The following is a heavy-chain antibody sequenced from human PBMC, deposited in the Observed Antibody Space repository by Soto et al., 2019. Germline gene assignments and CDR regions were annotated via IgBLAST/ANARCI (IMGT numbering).Heavy chain of an antibody. J-gene: IGHJ5*02. CDR2: ISSYNGNT. CDR1: GYTFTSYG. D-gene: IGHD3-3*01. CDR3: ARVNDFWSDSPWFDP. Sequence: QVQLVQSGAEVKKPGASVKVSCKASGYTFTSYGISWVRQAPGQGLEWMGWISSYNGNTNYAQKLQGRVTMTTDTSTSTAYMELRSLRSDDTAVYYCARVNDFWSDSPWFDPWGQGTLVTVSS. V-gene: IGHV1-18*01.